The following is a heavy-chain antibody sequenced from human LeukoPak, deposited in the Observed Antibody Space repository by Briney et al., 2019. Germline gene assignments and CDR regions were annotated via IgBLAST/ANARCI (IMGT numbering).Heavy chain of an antibody. D-gene: IGHD2-2*01. Sequence: SETLSLTCTVSGGSISSSSYYWGWIRQPPGKGLEWIGSIYYSGSTYYNPSLKSRVTISVDTSKNQFSLKLSSVTAADTAVYYCARHTKEGVIVVIPAAILGWGQGTLVTVSS. J-gene: IGHJ4*02. V-gene: IGHV4-39*01. CDR2: IYYSGST. CDR3: ARHTKEGVIVVIPAAILG. CDR1: GGSISSSSYY.